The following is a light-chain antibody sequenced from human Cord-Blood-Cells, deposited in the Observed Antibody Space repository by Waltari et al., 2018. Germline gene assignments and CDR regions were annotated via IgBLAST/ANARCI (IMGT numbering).Light chain of an antibody. CDR2: DVS. J-gene: IGLJ2*01. CDR3: SSYTSSSTLGV. CDR1: SSDVGGYNY. V-gene: IGLV2-14*01. Sequence: QSALPQPDSVSGSPGQSITISCTGTSSDVGGYNYVSWYQQHPGKAPKLMIYDVSNRTSEVSIRFSGSKSGNTASLASSGLQAEDDADYYCSSYTSSSTLGVFGGGTKLTVL.